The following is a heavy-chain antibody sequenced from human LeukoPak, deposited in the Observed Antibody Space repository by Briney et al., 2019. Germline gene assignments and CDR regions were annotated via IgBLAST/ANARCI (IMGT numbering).Heavy chain of an antibody. D-gene: IGHD3-22*01. J-gene: IGHJ4*02. V-gene: IGHV4-39*01. CDR1: GGSISSSSYY. CDR3: ARHLNYYDSSGYYSYFDY. Sequence: PSETLSLTCTVSGGSISSSSYYWGWIRQPPGKGLEWIGSIYYSGSTYYNPSLKSRVTISVDTSKNQFSLKLSSVTAADTAVYYCARHLNYYDSSGYYSYFDYWGQGTLVTVSS. CDR2: IYYSGST.